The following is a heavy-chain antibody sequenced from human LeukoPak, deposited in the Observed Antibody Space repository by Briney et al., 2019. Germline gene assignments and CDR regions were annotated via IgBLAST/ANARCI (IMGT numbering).Heavy chain of an antibody. Sequence: SETLSLTCAVSGGSISSYYWNWIRQPPGKGLEWIGYIYYSGSTNYNPSLKSRAAISIDTSKNQLSLKLSSVTAADTAVYYCATDVRGLVPYYFDFWGQGTLVTVSS. D-gene: IGHD3-10*02. CDR1: GGSISSYY. CDR3: ATDVRGLVPYYFDF. CDR2: IYYSGST. J-gene: IGHJ4*02. V-gene: IGHV4-59*01.